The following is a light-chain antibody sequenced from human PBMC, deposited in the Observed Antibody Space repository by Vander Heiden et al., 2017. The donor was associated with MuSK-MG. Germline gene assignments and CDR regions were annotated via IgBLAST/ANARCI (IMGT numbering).Light chain of an antibody. V-gene: IGKV3-15*01. CDR3: QQYDKCPPRT. J-gene: IGKJ4*01. CDR1: QSASSN. Sequence: EVVMTQSPSTLPVSPGERATLSCRASQSASSNLAWYQKQPGPAPSLLIYDASTRATGTPDRFSSSRSGTEYTLTISSLQSEDFAVYYCQQYDKCPPRTFGQGTKVEIK. CDR2: DAS.